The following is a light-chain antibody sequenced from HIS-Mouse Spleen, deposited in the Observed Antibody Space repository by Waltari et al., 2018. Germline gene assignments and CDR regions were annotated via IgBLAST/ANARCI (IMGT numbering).Light chain of an antibody. CDR1: SSDVGSYNL. CDR3: CSYAVSSTWV. Sequence: QSALTQPASVSGSPGQSITISCTGTSSDVGSYNLVSWYQQHPGKAPKLMIYEGSKRPSGCSNRFSGSKSGNTASLTSSGLQAEDEADYYCCSYAVSSTWVFGGGTKLTVL. V-gene: IGLV2-23*01. J-gene: IGLJ3*02. CDR2: EGS.